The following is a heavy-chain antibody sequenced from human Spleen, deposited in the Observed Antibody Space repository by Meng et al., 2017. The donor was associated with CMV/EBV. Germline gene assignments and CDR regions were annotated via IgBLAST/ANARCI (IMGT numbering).Heavy chain of an antibody. V-gene: IGHV4-38-2*02. D-gene: IGHD4-11*01. Sequence: SETLSLTCIVSGYSISSGYYWGWVRQPPGKGLEWIGSIYHSGSTYDNPSLKSRVTISVDTSKNQFSLKLSSVTAADTAVYYCARALQYPNWFDPWGQGTLVTVSS. J-gene: IGHJ5*02. CDR3: ARALQYPNWFDP. CDR2: IYHSGST. CDR1: GYSISSGYY.